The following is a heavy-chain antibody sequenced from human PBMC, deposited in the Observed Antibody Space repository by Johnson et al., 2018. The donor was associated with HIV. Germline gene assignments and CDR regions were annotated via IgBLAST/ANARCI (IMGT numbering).Heavy chain of an antibody. J-gene: IGHJ3*02. CDR1: GFAVSSNY. CDR2: IYSGGTT. D-gene: IGHD5-24*01. CDR3: AKASREKLATIIGPGAESDAFDI. V-gene: IGHV3-66*02. Sequence: VQLVESGGGLVQPGGSLRLSCAASGFAVSSNYMSWVRQAPGKGLEWVSVIYSGGTTYNADSVKGRFTISRDNSKNTLYLQMNSLRTEDTALYYCAKASREKLATIIGPGAESDAFDIWGQGTMVTVSS.